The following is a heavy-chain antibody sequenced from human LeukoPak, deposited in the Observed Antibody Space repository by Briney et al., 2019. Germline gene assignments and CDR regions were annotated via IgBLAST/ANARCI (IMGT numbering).Heavy chain of an antibody. D-gene: IGHD2-8*01. CDR1: GFTFSSYA. CDR3: AKDTSIGKYCTNGVCSPFDY. Sequence: GGSLTLSCAGSGFTFSSYAMSWVRQAPGQGLEWVSVISDSGDYTSYADSVRGRFTISRDNSRNTLYLQMISLRPKDTAVYYCAKDTSIGKYCTNGVCSPFDYWGQGTLVTVSS. J-gene: IGHJ4*02. CDR2: ISDSGDYT. V-gene: IGHV3-23*01.